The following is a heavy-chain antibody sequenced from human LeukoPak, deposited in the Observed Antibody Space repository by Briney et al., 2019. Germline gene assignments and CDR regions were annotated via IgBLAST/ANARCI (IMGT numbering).Heavy chain of an antibody. D-gene: IGHD7-27*01. CDR1: GYSISSGYY. CDR2: IYHSGST. CDR3: ARADLTGDYDY. Sequence: SSETLSLTCTVSGYSISSGYYWGWIRQPPGKGLEWIGSIYHSGSTYYNPSLKSRVTISVDTSKNQFSLKLSSVTAADTAVYYCARADLTGDYDYWGQGTLVTVSS. J-gene: IGHJ4*02. V-gene: IGHV4-38-2*02.